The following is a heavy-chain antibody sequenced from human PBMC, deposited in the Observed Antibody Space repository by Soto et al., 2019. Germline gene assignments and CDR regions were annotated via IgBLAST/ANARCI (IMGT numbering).Heavy chain of an antibody. CDR2: ISGSRGNA. D-gene: IGHD3-16*01. J-gene: IGHJ4*02. CDR1: GYTFTKYG. Sequence: QVQLVQSGAEVKNPGASVKVSCKTSGYTFTKYGVGWVRQAPGQGLEWMGGISGSRGNANYAEKVQGRITLTTDTSTSTGYIELRSLRSDDTAVYYCAREMAGLGGEYDYWGQGTLVTVSS. V-gene: IGHV1-18*01. CDR3: AREMAGLGGEYDY.